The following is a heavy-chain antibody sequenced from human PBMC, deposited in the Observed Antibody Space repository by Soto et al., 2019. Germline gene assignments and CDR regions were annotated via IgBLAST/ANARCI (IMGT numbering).Heavy chain of an antibody. V-gene: IGHV3-30-3*01. Sequence: GGSLRLSCAASGFTFSSYAMHWVRQAPGKGLEWVAVISYDGSNKYYADSVKGRFTISRDNSKNTLYLQMNSLRAEDTAVYYCARDFSDYYDSGRSYYFDYWGQGTLVTVSS. CDR2: ISYDGSNK. D-gene: IGHD3-22*01. CDR3: ARDFSDYYDSGRSYYFDY. J-gene: IGHJ4*02. CDR1: GFTFSSYA.